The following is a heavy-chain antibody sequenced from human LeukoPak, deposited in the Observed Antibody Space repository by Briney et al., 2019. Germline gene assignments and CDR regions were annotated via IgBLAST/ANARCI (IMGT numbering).Heavy chain of an antibody. CDR2: ISYDGSNK. J-gene: IGHJ6*02. Sequence: GGSLRLSCAASGFTFSSYAMHWVRQAPGKGLEWVAVISYDGSNKYYADSVKGRFTISRDNSKNTLYLQMNSLRAEDTAVYYCARDFGSTKASEIDFWSGYYHYYYYYGMDVWGQGTTVTVSS. CDR3: ARDFGSTKASEIDFWSGYYHYYYYYGMDV. V-gene: IGHV3-30-3*01. CDR1: GFTFSSYA. D-gene: IGHD3-3*01.